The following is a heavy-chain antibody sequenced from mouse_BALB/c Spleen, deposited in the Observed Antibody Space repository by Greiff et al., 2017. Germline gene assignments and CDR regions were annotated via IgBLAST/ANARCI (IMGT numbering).Heavy chain of an antibody. CDR3: ARGGYDVDGYYYAMDY. CDR2: ISSGGSYT. D-gene: IGHD2-14*01. Sequence: DVMLVESGGDLVKPGGSLKLSCAASGFTFSSYGMSWVRQTPDKRLEWVATISSGGSYTYYPDSVKGRFTISRDNAKNTLYLQMSSLKSEDTAMYYCARGGYDVDGYYYAMDYWGQGTSVTVSS. J-gene: IGHJ4*01. CDR1: GFTFSSYG. V-gene: IGHV5-6*02.